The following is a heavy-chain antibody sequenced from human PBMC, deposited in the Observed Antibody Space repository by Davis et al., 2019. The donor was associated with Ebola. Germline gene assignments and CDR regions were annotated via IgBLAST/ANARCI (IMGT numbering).Heavy chain of an antibody. V-gene: IGHV3-30*03. Sequence: GESLKISCAASGFTFSSYGMHWVRQAPGKGLEWVAVISYDGSNKYYADSVKGRFTISRDNSKNTLYLQMNSLRAEDTAVYYCARGTQLWAIGYYYYGMDVWGQGTTVTVSS. J-gene: IGHJ6*02. CDR2: ISYDGSNK. CDR1: GFTFSSYG. D-gene: IGHD5-18*01. CDR3: ARGTQLWAIGYYYYGMDV.